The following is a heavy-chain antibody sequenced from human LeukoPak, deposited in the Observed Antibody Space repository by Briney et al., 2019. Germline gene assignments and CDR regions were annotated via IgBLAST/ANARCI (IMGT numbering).Heavy chain of an antibody. CDR2: INPNSGGT. CDR3: ARVAAMAGVPVY. V-gene: IGHV1-2*06. J-gene: IGHJ4*02. Sequence: ASVKVSCKASGYTFTGYYMHWVRQAPGQGLEWMGRINPNSGGTNYAQKFQGRVTMTRDTSISTAYMELSRLRSDDTAVYYCARVAAMAGVPVYWGQGTLVTVSS. CDR1: GYTFTGYY. D-gene: IGHD5-18*01.